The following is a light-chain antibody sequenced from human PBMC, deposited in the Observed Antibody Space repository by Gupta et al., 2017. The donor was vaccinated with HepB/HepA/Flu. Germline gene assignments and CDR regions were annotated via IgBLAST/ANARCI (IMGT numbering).Light chain of an antibody. Sequence: QSALTQPASVSGSPGQSITISCTGTSSDVGGYNYVSWYQQHPGKAPKLMIYDVSNRPSGVSNRFSGSKSGNTASLTISELQAEDEADYYCSSYTSSSTLVFGGGTKLTVL. CDR1: SSDVGGYNY. J-gene: IGLJ2*01. CDR3: SSYTSSSTLV. CDR2: DVS. V-gene: IGLV2-14*03.